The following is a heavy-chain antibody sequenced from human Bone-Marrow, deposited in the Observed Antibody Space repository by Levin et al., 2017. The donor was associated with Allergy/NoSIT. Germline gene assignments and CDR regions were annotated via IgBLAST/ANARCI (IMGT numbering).Heavy chain of an antibody. V-gene: IGHV3-15*01. CDR1: GFTFSNAW. Sequence: GESLKISCAASGFTFSNAWMSWVRQAPGKGLEWVGRIKSKTDGGTTDYAAPVKGRFTISRDDSKNTLYLQMNSLKTEDTAVYYCTTTEITRSYYYYGMDVWGQGTTVTVSS. J-gene: IGHJ6*02. CDR2: IKSKTDGGTT. D-gene: IGHD3-10*01. CDR3: TTTEITRSYYYYGMDV.